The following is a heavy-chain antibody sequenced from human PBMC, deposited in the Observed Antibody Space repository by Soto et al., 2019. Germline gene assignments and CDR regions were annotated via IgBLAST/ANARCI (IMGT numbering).Heavy chain of an antibody. V-gene: IGHV5-51*01. J-gene: IGHJ6*02. CDR1: GYSFTSYW. Sequence: GESLKISCKGSGYSFTSYWIGWVRQMPGKGLEWMGIIYPGDSDTGYSPSFQGQVTISADKSISTAYLQWSSLKASDTAMYYCARTSAAGKYYYGMEVWGQGTTVTVSS. CDR3: ARTSAAGKYYYGMEV. D-gene: IGHD6-13*01. CDR2: IYPGDSDT.